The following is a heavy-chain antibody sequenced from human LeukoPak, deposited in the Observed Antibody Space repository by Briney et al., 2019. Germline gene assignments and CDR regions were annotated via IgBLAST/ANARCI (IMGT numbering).Heavy chain of an antibody. J-gene: IGHJ4*02. Sequence: GASVKVSCKASGGTFSSYAISWVRQAPGQGLEWMGRIIPILGIANYAQKFRGRVTITADKSTSTAYMELSSLRSEDTAVYYCARSVVTRHTIVVVPAALDYWGQGTLVTVSS. D-gene: IGHD2-2*01. CDR3: ARSVVTRHTIVVVPAALDY. CDR2: IIPILGIA. V-gene: IGHV1-69*04. CDR1: GGTFSSYA.